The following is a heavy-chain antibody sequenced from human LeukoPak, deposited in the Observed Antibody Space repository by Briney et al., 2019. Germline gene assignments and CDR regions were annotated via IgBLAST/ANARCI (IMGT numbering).Heavy chain of an antibody. CDR3: ARDSFGSQGDY. V-gene: IGHV3-21*01. D-gene: IGHD1-26*01. CDR2: ISSSSYI. CDR1: GFTFSSYS. J-gene: IGHJ4*02. Sequence: GGSLRLSCAASGFTFSSYSMNWVRQAPGKGLEWVSSISSSSYIYYADSVKGRCTIPTRNAKNSMHLQMKSRRTEDTAVYYCARDSFGSQGDYWGQGTLVTVSS.